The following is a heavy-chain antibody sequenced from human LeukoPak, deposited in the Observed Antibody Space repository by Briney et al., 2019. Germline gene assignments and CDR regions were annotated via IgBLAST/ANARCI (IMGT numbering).Heavy chain of an antibody. D-gene: IGHD1-14*01. CDR1: GVTFSTYS. V-gene: IGHV3-48*02. CDR2: IHYTSSPI. CDR3: ASGGTDTLSRWFDY. J-gene: IGHJ4*02. Sequence: GGSLRLSCVVSGVTFSTYSLTWVRQALGKGLEWLSYIHYTSSPIYYADSVRGRFTVSRDKAKNSLHLQMNSLRDEDTAVYFCASGGTDTLSRWFDYWGQGTLVTVSS.